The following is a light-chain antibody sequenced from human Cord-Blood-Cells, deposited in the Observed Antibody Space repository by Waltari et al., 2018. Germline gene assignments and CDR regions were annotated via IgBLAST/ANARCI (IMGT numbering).Light chain of an antibody. CDR1: QDISNY. CDR3: QQYDNLPPSLT. J-gene: IGKJ4*01. V-gene: IGKV1-33*01. Sequence: DIQMTQSPSYLSASVGDRVTITCQASQDISNYLNWYQQKPGKAPKLLIYDASNLETGVPSRFSGSGSGTEFTFTISSLQPEDIVTYYCQQYDNLPPSLTFGGGTKVEIK. CDR2: DAS.